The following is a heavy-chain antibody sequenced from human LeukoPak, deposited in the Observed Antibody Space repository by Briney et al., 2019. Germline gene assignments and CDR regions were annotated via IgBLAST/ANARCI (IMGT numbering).Heavy chain of an antibody. D-gene: IGHD2-21*02. Sequence: QPGGSLRLSCAASGFTFSSYGMHWVRQAPGKGLEWVAVISYDGSNKYYADSVKGRFTISRDNSKNTLYLQMNSPRAEDTAVYYCAKDVVTATPYFDYWGQGTLVTVSS. V-gene: IGHV3-30*18. CDR2: ISYDGSNK. CDR3: AKDVVTATPYFDY. J-gene: IGHJ4*02. CDR1: GFTFSSYG.